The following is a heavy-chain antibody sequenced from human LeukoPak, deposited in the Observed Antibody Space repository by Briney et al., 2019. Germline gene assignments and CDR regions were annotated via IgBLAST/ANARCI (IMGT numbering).Heavy chain of an antibody. D-gene: IGHD3-22*01. J-gene: IGHJ4*01. V-gene: IGHV3-7*01. CDR2: IKQDGSEK. CDR1: GFTFSSYW. CDR3: ARSAYYDRSGYYHDY. Sequence: GGSLRLSCAASGFTFSSYWMSWVRQAPGKGLEWVANIKQDGSEKYYVDSVKGRFTISRDNAKNSLYLQMNSLRAEDTAVYYCARSAYYDRSGYYHDYWGQGTLVTVSS.